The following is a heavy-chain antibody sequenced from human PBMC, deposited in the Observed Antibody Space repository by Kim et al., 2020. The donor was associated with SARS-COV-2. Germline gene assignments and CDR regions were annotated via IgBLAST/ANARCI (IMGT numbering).Heavy chain of an antibody. V-gene: IGHV4-39*01. Sequence: KSRVNISGDTSKNQFSLKLSSVTAADTAVYYCARQIGITMIVVVISTYFDYWGQGTLVTVSS. J-gene: IGHJ4*02. D-gene: IGHD3-22*01. CDR3: ARQIGITMIVVVISTYFDY.